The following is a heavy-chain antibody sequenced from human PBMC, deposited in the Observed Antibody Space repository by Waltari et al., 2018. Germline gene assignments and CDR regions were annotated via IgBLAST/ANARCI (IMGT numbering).Heavy chain of an antibody. CDR1: GFTFSSYA. J-gene: IGHJ4*02. Sequence: QVQLVESGGGVVQPGRSLRLSCAASGFTFSSYAMHWVRQAPGKGLEWVAVISDDGSNKYYADSVKGRFTISRDNSKNTLYLQMNSLRAEDTAVYYCARGPVPADISIDYWGQGTLVTVSS. CDR2: ISDDGSNK. D-gene: IGHD2-2*01. CDR3: ARGPVPADISIDY. V-gene: IGHV3-30-3*01.